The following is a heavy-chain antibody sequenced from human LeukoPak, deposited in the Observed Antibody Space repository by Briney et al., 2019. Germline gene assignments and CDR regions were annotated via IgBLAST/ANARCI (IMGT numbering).Heavy chain of an antibody. J-gene: IGHJ5*02. D-gene: IGHD3-16*01. CDR3: ATTLDYGCFDP. Sequence: SETLSLTCTVSGGSISSYSWSWIRQPAGKGLEWIGLFYASGITNYNPSLKTRVTISVDTSKNQFSLNLRSVTAADTAIYYCATTLDYGCFDPWGQGAPVTVSS. CDR1: GGSISSYS. CDR2: FYASGIT. V-gene: IGHV4-4*07.